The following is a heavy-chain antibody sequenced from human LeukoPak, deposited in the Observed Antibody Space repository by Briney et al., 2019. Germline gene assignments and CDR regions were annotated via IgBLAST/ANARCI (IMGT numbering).Heavy chain of an antibody. V-gene: IGHV3-9*01. CDR1: GFTFDDYA. CDR3: AKDAYGGATFFYYMDV. Sequence: GGSLRLSCAVSGFTFDDYAMHWVRQTPGKGLEWVSGISWNSGNIAYADFVGGRFTISRDNAKNSLSLQMNSLSDEDTAGYYCAKDAYGGATFFYYMDVWGKGTTVTVSS. J-gene: IGHJ6*03. D-gene: IGHD2/OR15-2a*01. CDR2: ISWNSGNI.